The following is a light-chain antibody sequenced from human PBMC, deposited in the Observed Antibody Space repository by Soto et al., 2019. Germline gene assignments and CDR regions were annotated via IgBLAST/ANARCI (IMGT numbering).Light chain of an antibody. J-gene: IGKJ4*01. V-gene: IGKV1-33*01. CDR1: QDIRNY. Sequence: DIQMTQSPSSLPASVGDRGTITGQESQDIRNYVNWYPQTQGKAPKLXIYDASNLETGVPSRFSGSGAGTDCTCPISSLQPEDIATDDCQQYDNLPLTFGGGTKVDIK. CDR3: QQYDNLPLT. CDR2: DAS.